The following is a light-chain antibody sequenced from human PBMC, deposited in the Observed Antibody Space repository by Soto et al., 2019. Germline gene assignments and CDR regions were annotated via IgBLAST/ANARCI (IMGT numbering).Light chain of an antibody. CDR3: QPYEIYPIT. V-gene: IGKV1-5*03. J-gene: IGKJ5*01. CDR2: KAS. Sequence: DIQMTQSPSTLSASVGDRVTITCRASQNINSWLAWYQQKPGKAPKLLIYKASSLESGVPSRFRCSGSGTEFNLTISSLQPDDFAAYYCQPYEIYPITFGQGTRLEIK. CDR1: QNINSW.